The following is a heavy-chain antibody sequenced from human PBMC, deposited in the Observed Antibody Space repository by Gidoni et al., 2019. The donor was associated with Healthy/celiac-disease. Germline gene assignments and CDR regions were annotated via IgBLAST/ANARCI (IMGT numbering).Heavy chain of an antibody. J-gene: IGHJ5*02. CDR3: AHKGRDCSGASCLRGNWFDP. CDR2: IYWDDDK. D-gene: IGHD2-15*01. Sequence: QITLKESGPTLVKPTQTLTLTCTLSGFSLSTSGVGVGWIRQPPGKALEWLALIYWDDDKRYSPSLKSRLTVTKDTSKNQVVLTMTNMDPVDTATYYCAHKGRDCSGASCLRGNWFDPWGQGTLVTASS. CDR1: GFSLSTSGVG. V-gene: IGHV2-5*02.